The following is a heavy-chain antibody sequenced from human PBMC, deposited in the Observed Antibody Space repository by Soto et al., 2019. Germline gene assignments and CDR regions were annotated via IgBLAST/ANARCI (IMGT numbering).Heavy chain of an antibody. D-gene: IGHD3-9*01. CDR3: ARVCVFADICTVYSNHYYYYGMDV. CDR2: ISSSGSTI. J-gene: IGHJ6*02. V-gene: IGHV3-48*03. Sequence: AAWSLSLSCAASGFTFSSYEMNWVRQAPGKGLEWVSYISSSGSTIYYADSVKGRFTISRDTAKKSLYLQMNRLRAADTAVYYCARVCVFADICTVYSNHYYYYGMDVWGQGTTATVSS. CDR1: GFTFSSYE.